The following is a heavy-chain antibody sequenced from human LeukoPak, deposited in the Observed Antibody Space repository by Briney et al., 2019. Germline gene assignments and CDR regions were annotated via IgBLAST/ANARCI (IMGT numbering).Heavy chain of an antibody. V-gene: IGHV3-21*01. CDR2: ISSSSSYI. CDR3: ARDRSTVTTSDY. CDR1: GFTFSSYS. D-gene: IGHD4-17*01. Sequence: GGSLRLSCAASGFTFSSYSMNWVRQAPGKGLEWVSSISSSSSYIYYADSVKGRFTISRDNAKNSLYLQMNSLRAEDTAVYYCARDRSTVTTSDYWGQGTLVTVSS. J-gene: IGHJ4*02.